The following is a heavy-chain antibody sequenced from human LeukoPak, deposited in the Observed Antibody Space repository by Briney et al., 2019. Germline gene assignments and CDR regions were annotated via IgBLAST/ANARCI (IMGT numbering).Heavy chain of an antibody. CDR2: IYYSGST. Sequence: PSETLSLTCAVSGGSISSGSYYWTWIRQPPGKGLEWIGYIYYSGSTYYNPSLKSRVTISVDTSKNQFSLKLSSVTAADTAVYYCARVGRGYSRNLDYWGQGTLVTVSS. V-gene: IGHV4-31*11. D-gene: IGHD6-13*01. J-gene: IGHJ4*02. CDR1: GGSISSGSYY. CDR3: ARVGRGYSRNLDY.